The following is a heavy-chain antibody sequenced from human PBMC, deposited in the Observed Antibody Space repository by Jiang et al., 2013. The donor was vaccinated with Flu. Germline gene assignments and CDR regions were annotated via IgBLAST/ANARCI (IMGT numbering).Heavy chain of an antibody. V-gene: IGHV1-69*06. CDR1: GGTFSSYA. J-gene: IGHJ6*02. Sequence: SSVKVSCKASGGTFSSYAISWVRQAPGQGLEWMGGIIPIFGTANYAQKFQGRVTITADKSTSTAYMELSSLRSEDTAVYYCARVVIAAMATPDYYYGMDVWGQGTTVTVSS. CDR3: ARVVIAAMATPDYYYGMDV. D-gene: IGHD5-18*01. CDR2: IIPIFGTA.